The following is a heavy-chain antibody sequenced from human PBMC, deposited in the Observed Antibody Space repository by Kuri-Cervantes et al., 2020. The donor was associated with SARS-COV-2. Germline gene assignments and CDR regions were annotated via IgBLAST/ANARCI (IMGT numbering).Heavy chain of an antibody. CDR2: IYYSGST. CDR3: ARGKEYSSSLGAFDI. CDR1: GGSISSYY. J-gene: IGHJ3*02. D-gene: IGHD6-13*01. V-gene: IGHV4-59*01. Sequence: SETLSLTCTVSGGSISSYYWSWIRQPPGKGLEWNGYIYYSGSTNYNPSLKCRVTISVDTSKNQFSLKLSSVTAADPAVYYCARGKEYSSSLGAFDIWGQGTMVTVSS.